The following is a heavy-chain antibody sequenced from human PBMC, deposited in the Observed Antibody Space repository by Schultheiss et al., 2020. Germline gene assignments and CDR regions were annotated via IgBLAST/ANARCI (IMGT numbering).Heavy chain of an antibody. CDR2: IGTAGDP. Sequence: WGSLRLSCAASGFTFSSYDMHWVRQATGKGLEWVSAIGTAGDPYYPGSVKGRFTISRDNSKNTLYLQMNSLRAEDTAVYYCARGRAGMVARPFQHWGQGTLVTVSS. CDR1: GFTFSSYD. CDR3: ARGRAGMVARPFQH. D-gene: IGHD2-15*01. J-gene: IGHJ1*01. V-gene: IGHV3-13*05.